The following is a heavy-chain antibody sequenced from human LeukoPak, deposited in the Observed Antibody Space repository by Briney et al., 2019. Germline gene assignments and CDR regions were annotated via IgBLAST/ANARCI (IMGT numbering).Heavy chain of an antibody. V-gene: IGHV3-21*01. CDR3: ARDLRDYGDYVVGAFDI. D-gene: IGHD4-17*01. Sequence: GGSLRLSCAASGLTFSSYSMNWVRQAPGKGLEWVSSISSSSSYIYYADSVKGRFTISRDNAKNSLYLQMNSLRAEDTAVYYCARDLRDYGDYVVGAFDIWGQGTMVTVSS. J-gene: IGHJ3*02. CDR2: ISSSSSYI. CDR1: GLTFSSYS.